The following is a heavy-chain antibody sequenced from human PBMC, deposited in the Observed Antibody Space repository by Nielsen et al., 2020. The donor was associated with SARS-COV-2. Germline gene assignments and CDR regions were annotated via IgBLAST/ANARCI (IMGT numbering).Heavy chain of an antibody. J-gene: IGHJ4*02. CDR1: GGSISSSSYY. V-gene: IGHV4-39*01. CDR3: ARHVLLWFGELYYFDY. Sequence: SETLSLICTVSGGSISSSSYYWGWIRQPPGKGLEWIGSIYYSGSTYYNPSLKSRVTISVDTSKNQFSLKLSSVTAADTAVYYCARHVLLWFGELYYFDYWGQGTLVTVSS. CDR2: IYYSGST. D-gene: IGHD3-10*01.